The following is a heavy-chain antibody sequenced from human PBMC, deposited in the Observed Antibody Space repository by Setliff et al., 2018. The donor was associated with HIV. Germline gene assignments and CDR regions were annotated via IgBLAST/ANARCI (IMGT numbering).Heavy chain of an antibody. Sequence: GESLKISCTGSGYSFSNHWIGWVRQMPGRGLEWVAIIYPQDSDTRYSPSFKGHVTISADTSRYTAYLQWRALRASDTAIYYCARHRIDISLLVVQDPGPFDLWGRGTMVTVSS. CDR3: ARHRIDISLLVVQDPGPFDL. D-gene: IGHD3-3*02. CDR1: GYSFSNHW. V-gene: IGHV5-51*01. J-gene: IGHJ3*01. CDR2: IYPQDSDT.